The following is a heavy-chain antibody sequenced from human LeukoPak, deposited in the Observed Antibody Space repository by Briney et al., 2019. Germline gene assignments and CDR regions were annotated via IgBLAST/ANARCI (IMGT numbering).Heavy chain of an antibody. CDR3: ARGRGLWFGELPNFDY. CDR1: GGSFSGYH. CDR2: INHSGST. Sequence: PSETLSLTCAVYGGSFSGYHWSWIRQPPGKGLEWIGEINHSGSTNYNPSLKSRVTISVDTSKNQFSLKLSSVTAADTAVYYCARGRGLWFGELPNFDYWGQGTLVTVSS. D-gene: IGHD3-10*01. V-gene: IGHV4-34*01. J-gene: IGHJ4*02.